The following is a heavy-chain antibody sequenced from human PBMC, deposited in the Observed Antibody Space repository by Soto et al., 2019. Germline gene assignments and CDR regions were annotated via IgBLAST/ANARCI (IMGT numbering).Heavy chain of an antibody. D-gene: IGHD3-9*01. CDR2: ISWNSGSI. V-gene: IGHV3-9*01. Sequence: EVQLVESGGGLVQPGRSLRLSCAASGFTFDDYAMHWVRQAPGKGLEWVSGISWNSGSIGYADSVKGRFTISRDNAKNALYLQMNSLRAEDTALYYCAKVMPYYDMLTGYPVGEYYFDYWGQGTLVTVSS. J-gene: IGHJ4*02. CDR3: AKVMPYYDMLTGYPVGEYYFDY. CDR1: GFTFDDYA.